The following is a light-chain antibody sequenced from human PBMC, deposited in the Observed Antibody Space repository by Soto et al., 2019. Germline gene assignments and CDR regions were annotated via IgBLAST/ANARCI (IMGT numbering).Light chain of an antibody. CDR2: EVT. V-gene: IGLV2-14*01. Sequence: QSALTQPASVSGSPGQSITISCTGTSSDVGAYNYVSWYQHHPGKVPKLLIYEVTNRPSGVSDRFSGSKSGTSASLAISGLQSEDEADYYCATWDDTLNGLFGGGTKLTVL. J-gene: IGLJ2*01. CDR3: ATWDDTLNGL. CDR1: SSDVGAYNY.